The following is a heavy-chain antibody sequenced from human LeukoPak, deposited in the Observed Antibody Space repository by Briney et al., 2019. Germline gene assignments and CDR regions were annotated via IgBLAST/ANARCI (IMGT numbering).Heavy chain of an antibody. CDR1: GFTFSSYA. V-gene: IGHV3-7*03. D-gene: IGHD3-16*01. CDR2: INHNGNVK. J-gene: IGHJ6*02. Sequence: GGSLRLSCAASGFTFSSYAMHWVRQAPGRGLEWVASINHNGNVKYYVDSVKGRFTISRDNAKNSLYLQMSNLRAEDTAVYFCARGGGLDVWGQGATVTVSS. CDR3: ARGGGLDV.